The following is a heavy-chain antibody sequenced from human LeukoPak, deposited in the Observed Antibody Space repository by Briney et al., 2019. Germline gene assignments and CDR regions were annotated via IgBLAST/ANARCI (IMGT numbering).Heavy chain of an antibody. CDR3: ARDRDTAMVTSGFSDY. Sequence: GGSLRLSCAASGLTYSSYSMNWVRQAPGKGLEWVSSISSSSSYTYYADSVKGRFTISRDNAKNSLYLQMNSLRAEDTAVYYCARDRDTAMVTSGFSDYWGQGTLVTVSS. V-gene: IGHV3-21*01. CDR1: GLTYSSYS. D-gene: IGHD5-18*01. J-gene: IGHJ4*02. CDR2: ISSSSSYT.